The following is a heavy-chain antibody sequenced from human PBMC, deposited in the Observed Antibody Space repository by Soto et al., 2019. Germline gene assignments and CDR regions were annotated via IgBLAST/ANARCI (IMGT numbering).Heavy chain of an antibody. CDR1: GFTFTGYY. V-gene: IGHV1-2*02. Sequence: ASVKVSCKASGFTFTGYYIHWVRQAPGRGLEWMGWINPKSGITNYAHKFQGRVTMTRDTSISTAYMELSSLRSDDSAVFYCAFGGDGAHSSFKNYYSGMDVWGQGTTVTVSS. CDR2: INPKSGIT. CDR3: AFGGDGAHSSFKNYYSGMDV. D-gene: IGHD2-21*01. J-gene: IGHJ6*02.